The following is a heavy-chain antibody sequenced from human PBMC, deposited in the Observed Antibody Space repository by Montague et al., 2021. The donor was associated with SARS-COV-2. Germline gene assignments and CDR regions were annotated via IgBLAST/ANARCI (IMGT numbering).Heavy chain of an antibody. CDR2: ISLDGTNK. D-gene: IGHD5-18*01. V-gene: IGHV3-30-3*01. Sequence: SLRLSCAASGFTFTSYAVHWVRQAPGKGLEWVAVISLDGTNKYYTDSVKGRFTISRDNSKNTLYLQMHSVRPEDTAVYYCARDQGGYSYNDYWGQGTLVTVSS. J-gene: IGHJ4*02. CDR1: GFTFTSYA. CDR3: ARDQGGYSYNDY.